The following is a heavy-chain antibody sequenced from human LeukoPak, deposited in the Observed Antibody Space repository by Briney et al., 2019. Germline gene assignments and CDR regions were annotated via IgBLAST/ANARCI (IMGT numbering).Heavy chain of an antibody. CDR2: IYYSGRT. D-gene: IGHD2-21*02. J-gene: IGHJ4*02. CDR1: GGSISISGYY. CDR3: ARLGQYCGGDCYPPSFDY. V-gene: IGHV4-39*01. Sequence: SETLSLTCTVSGGSISISGYYWGWIRQPPGKGLEWIGSIYYSGRTYYNPSLKSRVIISVDTSKNQFSLKMSSVTAADTAVYYCARLGQYCGGDCYPPSFDYWGQGTQVTVSS.